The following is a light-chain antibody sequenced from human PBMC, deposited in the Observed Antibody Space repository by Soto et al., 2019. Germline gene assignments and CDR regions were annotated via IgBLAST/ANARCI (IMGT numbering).Light chain of an antibody. CDR3: AAWDDSLNGVI. J-gene: IGLJ2*01. CDR2: SNN. CDR1: SSNIGSHT. V-gene: IGLV1-44*01. Sequence: QSVLTQPPSASGTPGQRITISCSGSSSNIGSHTVNWHQQVPGTAPKLLIYSNNERPPGVPDRFSGSKSGTSASLAISGLQSGDEADYYCAAWDDSLNGVIFGGGTK.